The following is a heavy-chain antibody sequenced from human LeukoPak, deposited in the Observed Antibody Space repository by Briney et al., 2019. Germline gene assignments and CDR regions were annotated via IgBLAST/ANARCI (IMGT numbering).Heavy chain of an antibody. Sequence: GGSLRLSCAASGFTFSNAWMNWVRQAPGKGLEWVGRIKSITDGGTTDYAAPVKGRFTISRDDSKNTLYLQMNSLKTEDTAVYYCTTGDPYNYDSSGYYPFDYWGQGTLVTVSS. V-gene: IGHV3-15*07. CDR1: GFTFSNAW. CDR3: TTGDPYNYDSSGYYPFDY. J-gene: IGHJ4*02. CDR2: IKSITDGGTT. D-gene: IGHD3-22*01.